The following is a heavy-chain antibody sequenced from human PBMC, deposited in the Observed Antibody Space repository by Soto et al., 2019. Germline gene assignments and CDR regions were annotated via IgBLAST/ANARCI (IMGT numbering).Heavy chain of an antibody. CDR1: VYIFSSYA. CDR2: ISPGNGNT. CDR3: ARAFRAYCSHGSCSHPVGY. Sequence: XSVKVSCKAFVYIFSSYAMHWVRQAPGQGLEWMGWISPGNGNTKYSQKFQGRVTITRDTSASTAYMELSSLGSEDTAVYYCARAFRAYCSHGSCSHPVGYWGQGTLVTVSS. J-gene: IGHJ4*02. V-gene: IGHV1-3*01. D-gene: IGHD2-15*01.